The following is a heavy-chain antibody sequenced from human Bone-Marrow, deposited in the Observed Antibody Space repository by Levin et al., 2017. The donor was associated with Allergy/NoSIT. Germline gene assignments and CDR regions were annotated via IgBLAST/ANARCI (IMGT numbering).Heavy chain of an antibody. V-gene: IGHV3-33*01. CDR1: GFTFSSYG. Sequence: GESLKISCAASGFTFSSYGMHWVRQAPGKGLEWVAVIWYDGSNKYYADSVKGRFTISRDNSKNTLYLQMNSLRAEDTAVYYCARGGYSSSYDYWGQGTLVTVSS. CDR2: IWYDGSNK. J-gene: IGHJ4*02. CDR3: ARGGYSSSYDY. D-gene: IGHD6-13*01.